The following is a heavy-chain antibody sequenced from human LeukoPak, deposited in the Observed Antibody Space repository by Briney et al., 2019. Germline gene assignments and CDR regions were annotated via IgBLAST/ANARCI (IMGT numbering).Heavy chain of an antibody. CDR1: GFTFTDYY. J-gene: IGHJ4*02. Sequence: GGSLRLSCAASGFTFTDYYMTWIRQAPGMGLEWISYISRSGITIKYADSVKGRFTISRDNAKNTVHLQMNSLRVEDTAIYFCAGAYSAYDPFDYWGQGILVTVSS. CDR3: AGAYSAYDPFDY. V-gene: IGHV3-11*04. D-gene: IGHD5-12*01. CDR2: ISRSGITI.